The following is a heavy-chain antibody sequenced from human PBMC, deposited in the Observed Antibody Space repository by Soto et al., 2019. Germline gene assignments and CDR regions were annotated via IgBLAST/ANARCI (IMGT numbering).Heavy chain of an antibody. Sequence: GGSLRLSCAASGFTVSSNYMSWVRQSPGKGLEWVSVIYSGGSTYYADSVKGRFTISRDNSKNTLYLQMNSLRAEDTAVYYCARVSSSGYFGLDYWGQGTLVTVS. D-gene: IGHD3-22*01. V-gene: IGHV3-53*01. CDR1: GFTVSSNY. CDR3: ARVSSSGYFGLDY. J-gene: IGHJ4*02. CDR2: IYSGGST.